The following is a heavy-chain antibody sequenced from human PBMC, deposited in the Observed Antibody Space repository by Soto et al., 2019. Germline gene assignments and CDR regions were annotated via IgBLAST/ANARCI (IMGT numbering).Heavy chain of an antibody. CDR1: GGSIRNVS. CDR3: ARAHAPTLPFDY. J-gene: IGHJ4*01. D-gene: IGHD2-15*01. CDR2: IFHSGNA. V-gene: IGHV4-59*01. Sequence: SETLSLTCTVSGGSIRNVSWSWIRQAPGKGLEWIGFIFHSGNAKYNPSLKSRVTISVDTSKNQFSLSLDSVTAADTAVYFCARAHAPTLPFDYWGQGTMVTVSS.